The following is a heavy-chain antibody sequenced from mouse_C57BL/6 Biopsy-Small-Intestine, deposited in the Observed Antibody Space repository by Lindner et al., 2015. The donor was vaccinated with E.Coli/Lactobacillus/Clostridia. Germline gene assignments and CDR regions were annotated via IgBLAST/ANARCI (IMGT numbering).Heavy chain of an antibody. CDR2: ILPGSGST. CDR1: GYTFTGYW. CDR3: ARSGYGGDYFDY. D-gene: IGHD2-10*02. Sequence: VQLQESGAELMKPGASVKLSCKATGYTFTGYWMEWVKQRPGHGLEWIGEILPGSGSTKYNEKFKGKATFTEDTSSSTAFMQLSSLTTEDSAIYHCARSGYGGDYFDYWGQGTTLTVSS. J-gene: IGHJ2*01. V-gene: IGHV1-9*01.